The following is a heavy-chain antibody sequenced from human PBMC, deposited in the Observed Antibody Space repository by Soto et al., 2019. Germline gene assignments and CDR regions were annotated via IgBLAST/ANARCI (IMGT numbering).Heavy chain of an antibody. V-gene: IGHV3-48*02. CDR3: ARAVVTSMVSRWFDP. CDR1: GFTFSIYS. CDR2: TSSHGATV. Sequence: EEQLLESGGGLVQPGGSLRLSCAASGFTFSIYSMHWVRQAPGKGLEWVSYTSSHGATVSYADSVKGRFTISRDYAKNSLYLQMNSMRDEDKDVYYCARAVVTSMVSRWFDPWGRGTLVTVTS. D-gene: IGHD5-18*01. J-gene: IGHJ5*02.